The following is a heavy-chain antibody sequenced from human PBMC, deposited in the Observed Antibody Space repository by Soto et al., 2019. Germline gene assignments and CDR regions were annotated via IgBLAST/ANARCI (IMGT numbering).Heavy chain of an antibody. Sequence: QITLRESGPTLGKPSETPTLTGTFSGFSLGTTGGGGGGIRQPPGKALEWLALIYWNENKAYSPILKSRLTITKDTSKNQVVLKMTNMGPVDTATYYCAHRPYGSGSYSFNSWGQGTLVSVSS. CDR1: GFSLGTTGGG. CDR3: AHRPYGSGSYSFNS. V-gene: IGHV2-5*01. CDR2: IYWNENK. J-gene: IGHJ4*02. D-gene: IGHD3-10*01.